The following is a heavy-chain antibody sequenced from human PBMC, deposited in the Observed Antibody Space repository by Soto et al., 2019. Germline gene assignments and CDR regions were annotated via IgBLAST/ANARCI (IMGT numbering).Heavy chain of an antibody. CDR3: VTVVAIPGYPDN. Sequence: QVQLVQSGAEVRQPASSVKVSCKTSGATFSSYAITWVRQAPGQGLEWMGGIVPTVDTSTYAQKFQGRVTITAVKFTNTVYLELSSLRSDDTAVYYCVTVVAIPGYPDNWGQGTLVTVSS. CDR2: IVPTVDTS. CDR1: GATFSSYA. J-gene: IGHJ4*02. V-gene: IGHV1-69*14. D-gene: IGHD5-12*01.